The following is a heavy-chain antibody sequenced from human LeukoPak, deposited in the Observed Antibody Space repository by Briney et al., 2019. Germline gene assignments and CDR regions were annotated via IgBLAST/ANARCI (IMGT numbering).Heavy chain of an antibody. CDR2: ISSSGSTI. Sequence: GGSLRLPCAASGFTFSSYSMNWVRQAPGQGLEWVSYISSSGSTIYYADSVKGRFTISRDNAKNSLYLQMNSLRDEDTAVYYCARDPIVGATTFDYWGQGTLVTVSS. CDR3: ARDPIVGATTFDY. D-gene: IGHD1-26*01. CDR1: GFTFSSYS. J-gene: IGHJ4*02. V-gene: IGHV3-48*02.